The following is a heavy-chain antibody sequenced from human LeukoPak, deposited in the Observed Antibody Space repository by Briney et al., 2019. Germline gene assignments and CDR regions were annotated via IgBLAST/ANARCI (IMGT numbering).Heavy chain of an antibody. CDR1: GFTFSSYA. J-gene: IGHJ5*02. CDR3: ARHVWFGEHNGHENWFDP. Sequence: PGGSLRLSCAASGFTFSSYAMHWVRQAPGKGLEWVAVISYDGSNKYYADSVKGRFTISRDNSKNTLYLQMNSLRAEDTAVYYCARHVWFGEHNGHENWFDPWGQGTLVIVSS. V-gene: IGHV3-30*04. D-gene: IGHD3-10*01. CDR2: ISYDGSNK.